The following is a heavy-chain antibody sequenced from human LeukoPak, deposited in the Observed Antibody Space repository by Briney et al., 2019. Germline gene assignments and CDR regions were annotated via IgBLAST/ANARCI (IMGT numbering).Heavy chain of an antibody. V-gene: IGHV4-61*01. CDR3: ARARRWELLES. CDR1: GGSVSSGSYY. Sequence: SETLSLTCTVSGGSVSSGSYYWSWIRQPPGKGLEWIGYIYYSGSTNYSPSLKSRVTISVDTSKNQFSLKLSSVTAADTAVYYCARARRWELLESWGQGTLVTVSS. CDR2: IYYSGST. D-gene: IGHD1-26*01. J-gene: IGHJ5*02.